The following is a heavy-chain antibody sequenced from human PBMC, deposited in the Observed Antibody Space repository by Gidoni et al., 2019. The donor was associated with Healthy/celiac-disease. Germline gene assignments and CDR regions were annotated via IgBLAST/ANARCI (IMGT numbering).Heavy chain of an antibody. J-gene: IGHJ4*02. D-gene: IGHD3-3*01. Sequence: QLQLQESGPGLVTPSETLSLTCTVSGCSISSSSYYWGWIRQPPGKGLEWIGSIYYSGSTYYNPSLKSRVTISVDTSKNQFSLKLSSVTAADTAVYYCARRGVGFLGEFDYWGQGTLVTVSS. CDR3: ARRGVGFLGEFDY. V-gene: IGHV4-39*01. CDR1: GCSISSSSYY. CDR2: IYYSGST.